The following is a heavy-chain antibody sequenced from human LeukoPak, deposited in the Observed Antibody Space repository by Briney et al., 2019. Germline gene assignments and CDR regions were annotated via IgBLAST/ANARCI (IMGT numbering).Heavy chain of an antibody. CDR1: GFTFSSYW. D-gene: IGHD2-21*02. CDR3: ARVRAYCGGDCYPDAFDI. Sequence: GGSLRLSCAASGFTFSSYWMSWVRQAPGKGLEWVANIKQDGSEKYYVDSVKGRFTISRDNAKNSLYLQMNSLRAEDTAVYSCARVRAYCGGDCYPDAFDIWGQGTMVTVSS. CDR2: IKQDGSEK. V-gene: IGHV3-7*01. J-gene: IGHJ3*02.